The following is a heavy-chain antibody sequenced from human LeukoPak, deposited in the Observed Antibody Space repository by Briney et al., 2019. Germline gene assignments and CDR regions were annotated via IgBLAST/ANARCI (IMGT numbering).Heavy chain of an antibody. D-gene: IGHD1-26*01. J-gene: IGHJ4*02. CDR2: IYHNGRT. V-gene: IGHV4-34*01. Sequence: SETLSLTCAVFGGSFSNYYWSWVRQPPGKGLEWIGEIYHNGRTNYNPSLKSRVAISVDTSKNQFSLNLNSVTAADTAVYYRARVPLRWELPFDFWGQGTLVTVSS. CDR3: ARVPLRWELPFDF. CDR1: GGSFSNYY.